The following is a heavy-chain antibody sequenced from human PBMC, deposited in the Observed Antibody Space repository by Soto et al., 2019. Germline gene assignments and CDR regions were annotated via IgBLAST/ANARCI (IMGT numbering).Heavy chain of an antibody. CDR3: ARPLWRDDYNWGYFDL. CDR1: GFTFSSYA. D-gene: IGHD4-4*01. CDR2: ISYDGSNK. Sequence: QVQLVESGGGVVQPGRSLRLSCAASGFTFSSYAMHWVRQAPGKGLGGVAVISYDGSNKYYADAVKGRLPIARDNSKNTLYLQMNSLRAEDMAVYYCARPLWRDDYNWGYFDLWGRGTLVTVSS. V-gene: IGHV3-30-3*01. J-gene: IGHJ2*01.